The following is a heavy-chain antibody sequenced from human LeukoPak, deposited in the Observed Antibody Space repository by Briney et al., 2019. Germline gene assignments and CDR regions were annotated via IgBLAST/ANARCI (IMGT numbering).Heavy chain of an antibody. CDR2: FDPEDGET. J-gene: IGHJ6*02. V-gene: IGHV1-24*01. D-gene: IGHD3-10*01. CDR1: GYTLTELS. CDR3: ATDQRGAGLGYRYGSGSYNGMDV. Sequence: ASVKVSCKVSGYTLTELSMHWVRQAPGKGLEWMGGFDPEDGETLYAQKFQGRVTMTEDTSTDTAYMELSSLRSEDTAVYYCATDQRGAGLGYRYGSGSYNGMDVWGQGTTVTASS.